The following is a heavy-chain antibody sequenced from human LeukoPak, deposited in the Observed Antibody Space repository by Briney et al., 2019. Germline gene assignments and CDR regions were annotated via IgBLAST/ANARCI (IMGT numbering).Heavy chain of an antibody. CDR1: GFTFSDHY. J-gene: IGHJ4*02. CDR3: TSGYYSHFDY. V-gene: IGHV3-11*01. D-gene: IGHD3-22*01. Sequence: GGSLRLSCAASGFTFSDHYMSWIRQAPGKGLEWVSYISSCGSTIYYADSVKGRFTISRDNAKNSLYLQMNSLRAEDTAVYYCTSGYYSHFDYWGQGTLVTVSS. CDR2: ISSCGSTI.